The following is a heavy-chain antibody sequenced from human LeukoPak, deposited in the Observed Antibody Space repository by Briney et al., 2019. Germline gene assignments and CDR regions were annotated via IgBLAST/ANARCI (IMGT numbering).Heavy chain of an antibody. V-gene: IGHV3-48*01. CDR3: ARAKRNGFDI. CDR1: GFTFSNYS. Sequence: GGSLRLSCEASGFTFSNYSMNWVRQAPGKGLEWVSYIRSSSSTIYYADSMKGRFTISRDNDKNSLYLQMNSLRAEDTAVYYCARAKRNGFDIWGQGTMVTVSS. CDR2: IRSSSSTI. J-gene: IGHJ3*02.